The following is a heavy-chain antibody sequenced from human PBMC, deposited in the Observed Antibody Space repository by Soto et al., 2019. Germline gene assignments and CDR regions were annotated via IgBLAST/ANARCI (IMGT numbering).Heavy chain of an antibody. D-gene: IGHD2-15*01. V-gene: IGHV5-10-1*01. CDR3: ATPPYSDALDI. Sequence: GESLKISCRGSGYSFTSYWISWVRQMPGKGLEWMGRIDPSDSYTNYSPSFQGHVTISADKSISTAYLQWSSLKASDTAMYYCATPPYSDALDIWGQGTMVTVSS. J-gene: IGHJ3*02. CDR1: GYSFTSYW. CDR2: IDPSDSYT.